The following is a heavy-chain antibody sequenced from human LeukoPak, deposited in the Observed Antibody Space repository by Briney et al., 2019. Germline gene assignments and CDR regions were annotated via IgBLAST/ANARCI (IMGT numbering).Heavy chain of an antibody. CDR3: AGGTTNTKGAFDM. D-gene: IGHD2-8*01. CDR1: GYTFTNYY. CDR2: INPSGSST. V-gene: IGHV1-46*01. J-gene: IGHJ3*02. Sequence: GASVKVSCKASGYTFTNYYIHCVRQAPGQGLEWMGIINPSGSSTSYAQKFQGRVTMTRDTSTSTVYMELSSLRSEDTAVYYCAGGTTNTKGAFDMWGQGTMVTVSS.